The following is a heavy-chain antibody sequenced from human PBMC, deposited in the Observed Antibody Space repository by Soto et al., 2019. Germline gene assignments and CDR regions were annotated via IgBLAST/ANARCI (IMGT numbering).Heavy chain of an antibody. D-gene: IGHD6-13*01. CDR1: GGSISSYY. CDR3: ARRYSSSFDY. Sequence: SETLSLTCTVSGGSISSYYWSWIRQPPGKGLEWIGYIYYSGSTNYHPSLKSRVTISVDTSKNQFSLKLSSVTAADTAVYYCARRYSSSFDYWGQGTLVSVSS. V-gene: IGHV4-59*08. CDR2: IYYSGST. J-gene: IGHJ4*02.